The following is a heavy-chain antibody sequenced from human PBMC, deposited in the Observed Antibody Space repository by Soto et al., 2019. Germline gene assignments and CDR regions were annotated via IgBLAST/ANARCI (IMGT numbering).Heavy chain of an antibody. CDR2: IIPIFGTA. D-gene: IGHD6-6*01. V-gene: IGHV1-69*13. CDR3: AAARLGNYYYYGMDV. J-gene: IGHJ6*02. CDR1: GGTFSSYA. Sequence: SVKVSFKASGGTFSSYAISWVRQAPGQGLEWMGGIIPIFGTANYAQKFQGRVTITADESTSTAYMELSSLRSEDTAVYYCAAARLGNYYYYGMDVWGQGTTVTVSS.